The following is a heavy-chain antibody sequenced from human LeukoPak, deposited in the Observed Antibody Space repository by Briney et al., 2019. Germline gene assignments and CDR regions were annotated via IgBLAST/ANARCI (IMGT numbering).Heavy chain of an antibody. CDR1: GYSFTSHD. CDR2: MKPNNGKT. Sequence: GASVKVSCKASGYSFTSHDINWVRQATGQGLEWMGWMKPNNGKTGYAQKFQGRVTMTSDTSISTAYTELSSLKSEDTAVYYCVRWADTPFDYWGQGTLVTVSS. CDR3: VRWADTPFDY. J-gene: IGHJ4*02. V-gene: IGHV1-8*01. D-gene: IGHD5-18*01.